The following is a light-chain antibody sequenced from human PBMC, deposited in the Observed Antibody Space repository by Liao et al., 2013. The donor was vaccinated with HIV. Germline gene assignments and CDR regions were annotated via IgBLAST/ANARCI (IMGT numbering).Light chain of an antibody. CDR1: KLGDKY. CDR3: QVWDSSSDQGV. CDR2: QDS. J-gene: IGLJ3*02. Sequence: SYELTQPPSVSVSPGQTASITCSGDKLGDKYAYWYQQKPGQSPVLVIYQDSKRPSGIPERFSGSNSGNTATLTISRAEAGDEADYYCQVWDSSSDQGVFGGGTKLTVL. V-gene: IGLV3-1*01.